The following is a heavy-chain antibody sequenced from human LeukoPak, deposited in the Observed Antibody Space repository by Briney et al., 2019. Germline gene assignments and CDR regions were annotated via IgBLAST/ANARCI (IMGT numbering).Heavy chain of an antibody. CDR2: IIPIFGTA. CDR1: GGTFSSYA. CDR3: ASGVPAAAAYYYYYYMDV. J-gene: IGHJ6*03. V-gene: IGHV1-69*05. D-gene: IGHD2-2*01. Sequence: GASVKVSCKASGGTFSSYAISWVRQAPGQGLEWMGGIIPIFGTANYAQKFQGSVTITTDESTSTAYMELSSLRSEDTAVYYCASGVPAAAAYYYYYYMDVWGKGTTVTVSS.